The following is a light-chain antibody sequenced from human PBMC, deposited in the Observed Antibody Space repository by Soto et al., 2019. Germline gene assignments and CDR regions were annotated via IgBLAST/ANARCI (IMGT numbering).Light chain of an antibody. CDR3: LVWDSRSEHYV. Sequence: SYERTQSPSVSVAPGQTVSITCGGYNIGSKSVHWYQQKPGQAPVLVVYDDSDRRSGIPERFSGSNSGNTATLTITRVEAGDEADYHCLVWDSRSEHYVFGTGTKV. V-gene: IGLV3-21*02. J-gene: IGLJ1*01. CDR2: DDS. CDR1: NIGSKS.